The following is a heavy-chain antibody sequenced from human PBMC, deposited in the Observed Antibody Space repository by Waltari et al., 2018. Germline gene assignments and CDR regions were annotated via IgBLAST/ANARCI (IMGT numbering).Heavy chain of an antibody. J-gene: IGHJ5*02. CDR3: ARSPFWSVSRGWFDP. CDR1: GDSISSSTYY. Sequence: QLQLPAAGPGLVKPSAALSLTCPVAGDSISSSTYYWGCIRQPPGKGRESLGSIYYSGSTQYNPSLKSRVTISIDTSKNQYSLKLTSVTAADAAVYYCARSPFWSVSRGWFDPWGQGILVTVSS. D-gene: IGHD3-3*01. CDR2: IYYSGST. V-gene: IGHV4-39*01.